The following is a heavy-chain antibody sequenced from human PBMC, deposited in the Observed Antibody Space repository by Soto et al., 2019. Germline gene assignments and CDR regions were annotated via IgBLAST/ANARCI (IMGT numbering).Heavy chain of an antibody. Sequence: ASVKVSCKASGGTFSSYAISWVRQAPGQGLEWMGGIIPIFGTANYAQKFQGRVTITADESTSTAYMELSSLRSEDTAVYYCARVLAYGPGEVAFDIWGQGTMVTVSS. CDR3: ARVLAYGPGEVAFDI. V-gene: IGHV1-69*13. J-gene: IGHJ3*02. D-gene: IGHD4-17*01. CDR2: IIPIFGTA. CDR1: GGTFSSYA.